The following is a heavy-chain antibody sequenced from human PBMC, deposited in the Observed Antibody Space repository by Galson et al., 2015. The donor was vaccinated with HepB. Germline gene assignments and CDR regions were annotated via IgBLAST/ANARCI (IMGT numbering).Heavy chain of an antibody. J-gene: IGHJ3*02. V-gene: IGHV1-18*04. D-gene: IGHD4-17*01. CDR3: ARDKTTVTTDGAFDI. CDR2: ISAYNGNT. CDR1: GYTFTSYG. Sequence: VKVSCKASGYTFTSYGISWVRQAPGQGLEWMGWISAYNGNTNYAQKLQGRVTMTTDTSTSTAYMELRSLRSDDTAVYYCARDKTTVTTDGAFDIWGQGTTVTVSS.